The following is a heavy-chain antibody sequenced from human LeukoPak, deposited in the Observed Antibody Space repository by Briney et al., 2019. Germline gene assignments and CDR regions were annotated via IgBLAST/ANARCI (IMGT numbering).Heavy chain of an antibody. V-gene: IGHV4-4*09. D-gene: IGHD1-26*01. CDR1: GGSISSYY. J-gene: IGHJ4*02. CDR3: ARQRIVGALFDY. CDR2: IYTSGST. Sequence: SETLSLTCTVSGGSISSYYWSWIRQPPRKGLEWIGYIYTSGSTNYNPSLKSRVTISVDTSKNQFSLKLSSVTAADTAVYYCARQRIVGALFDYWGQGTLVTVSS.